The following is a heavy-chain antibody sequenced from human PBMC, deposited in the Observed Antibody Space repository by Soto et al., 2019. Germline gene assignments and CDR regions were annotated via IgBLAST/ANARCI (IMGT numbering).Heavy chain of an antibody. V-gene: IGHV3-23*01. D-gene: IGHD6-13*01. CDR2: ISGSDDST. CDR3: AKDRERDAWYEDY. CDR1: GFTFSRYP. J-gene: IGHJ4*02. Sequence: GGSLRLSCEASGFTFSRYPLHWVRQAPGKGLEWVAVISGSDDSTYYAHSVKGRFTISRDNSKNTLYLQMTSLRAEDTAVYYCAKDRERDAWYEDYWGQGTLVTVSS.